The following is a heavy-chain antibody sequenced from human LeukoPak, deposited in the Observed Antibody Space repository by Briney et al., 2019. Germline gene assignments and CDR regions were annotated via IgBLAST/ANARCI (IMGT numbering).Heavy chain of an antibody. Sequence: GGSLTLSCAASGLTDSSYDMTWVRQATGKGLEWVSSIRGSGDRTIYADCVKGRFTIYRENFKNTLYLQMNSLRAEDTALYHCAKDPNGDYIGAFDMWGQGTMVTVSS. V-gene: IGHV3-23*01. J-gene: IGHJ3*02. D-gene: IGHD4-17*01. CDR3: AKDPNGDYIGAFDM. CDR2: IRGSGDRT. CDR1: GLTDSSYD.